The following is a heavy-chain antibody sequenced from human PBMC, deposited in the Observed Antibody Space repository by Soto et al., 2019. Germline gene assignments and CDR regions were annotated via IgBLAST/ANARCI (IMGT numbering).Heavy chain of an antibody. CDR1: GYSFTSYW. V-gene: IGHV5-51*01. CDR2: IYPGDSDT. CDR3: ARPGDSSGLDAFDI. D-gene: IGHD3-22*01. Sequence: GESLKISCKGSGYSFTSYWIGSVRQMPGKGLECMGIIYPGDSDTRYSPSFQGQVTISADKSISTAYLQWSSLRAEDTAVYYCARPGDSSGLDAFDIWGQGTMVTVSS. J-gene: IGHJ3*02.